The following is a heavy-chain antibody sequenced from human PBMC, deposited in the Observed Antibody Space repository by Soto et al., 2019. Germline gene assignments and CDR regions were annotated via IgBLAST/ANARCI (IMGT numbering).Heavy chain of an antibody. V-gene: IGHV5-51*01. CDR2: IYPGDSDT. D-gene: IGHD2-2*03. J-gene: IGHJ3*02. CDR1: GYSFTSYW. Sequence: GESLKISCRGSGYSFTSYWIGWVLQMPGKGLEWMGIIYPGDSDTRYSPSFQGQVTISADKSISTAYLQWSSLKASDTAMYYCARQGGGYCSSTSCSHDAFDIWGQGTMVTVSS. CDR3: ARQGGGYCSSTSCSHDAFDI.